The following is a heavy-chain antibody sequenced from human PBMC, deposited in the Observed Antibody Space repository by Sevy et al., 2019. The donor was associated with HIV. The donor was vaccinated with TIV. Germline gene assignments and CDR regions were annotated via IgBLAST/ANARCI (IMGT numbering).Heavy chain of an antibody. D-gene: IGHD6-13*01. V-gene: IGHV3-23*01. J-gene: IGHJ4*02. CDR1: GFTFSSYA. CDR2: ISGSGGST. CDR3: VKGSNPRYSSSLYYFDY. Sequence: GGSLRLSCAASGFTFSSYAMSWVRQAPGKGLEWISAISGSGGSTYYADSVKGRFTISRDNSKNTQYLQMNSLRAEDTAVYYSVKGSNPRYSSSLYYFDYWGQGTLVTVSS.